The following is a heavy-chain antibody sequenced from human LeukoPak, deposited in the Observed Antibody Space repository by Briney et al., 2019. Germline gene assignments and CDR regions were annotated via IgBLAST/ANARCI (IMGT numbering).Heavy chain of an antibody. Sequence: GASVKVSCKASGGTFSSYAINWVRQATGQGLEWMGWMNPNSGNTGYAQKFQGRVTITRNTSISTAYMELSSLRSEDTAVYYCARVKHDYSNYYFDYWGQGTLVTVSS. CDR3: ARVKHDYSNYYFDY. V-gene: IGHV1-8*03. CDR2: MNPNSGNT. D-gene: IGHD4-11*01. CDR1: GGTFSSYA. J-gene: IGHJ4*02.